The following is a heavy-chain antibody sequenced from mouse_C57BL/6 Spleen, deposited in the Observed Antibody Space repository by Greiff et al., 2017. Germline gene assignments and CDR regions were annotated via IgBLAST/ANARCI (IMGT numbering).Heavy chain of an antibody. D-gene: IGHD1-1*01. CDR1: GYTFTDYE. J-gene: IGHJ1*03. Sequence: VKLVESGAGLVRPGASVTLSCKASGYTFTDYEMHWVKQTPVHGLEWIGAIDPETGGTAYNQKFKGKAILTADKSSSTAYMELRSLTSEDSAVYYCTRRGDYYGSRWYFDVWGTGTTVTVSS. CDR2: IDPETGGT. V-gene: IGHV1-15*01. CDR3: TRRGDYYGSRWYFDV.